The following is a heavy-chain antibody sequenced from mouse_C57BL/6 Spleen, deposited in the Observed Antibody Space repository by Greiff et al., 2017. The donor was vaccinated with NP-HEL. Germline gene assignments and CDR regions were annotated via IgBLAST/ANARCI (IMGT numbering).Heavy chain of an antibody. V-gene: IGHV3-2*02. CDR1: GYSITSDYA. CDR2: ISYSGRT. CDR3: AKSIMAN. J-gene: IGHJ2*01. Sequence: EVQLQESGPGLVKPSQSLSLTCTVTGYSITSDYAWNWIRQFPGNKLEWMGYISYSGRTSYNPSLKSRISITRDTSKNQFFLQLNSLTTEDTATYYCAKSIMANWGQGTTLTVSS.